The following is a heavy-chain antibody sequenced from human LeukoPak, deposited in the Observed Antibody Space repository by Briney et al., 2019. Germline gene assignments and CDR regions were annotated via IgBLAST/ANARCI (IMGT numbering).Heavy chain of an antibody. V-gene: IGHV4-59*01. J-gene: IGHJ4*02. CDR1: GGSISSYY. Sequence: SETLSLTCTVSGGSISSYYWSWIRQPPGKGLEWLGYIYYSGSTNYNSSLKSRVTISVDTSKNQFSLKLSSVTAADTAVYYCARGCSTSCPVDYWGQGTLVTVSS. CDR3: ARGCSTSCPVDY. D-gene: IGHD2-2*01. CDR2: IYYSGST.